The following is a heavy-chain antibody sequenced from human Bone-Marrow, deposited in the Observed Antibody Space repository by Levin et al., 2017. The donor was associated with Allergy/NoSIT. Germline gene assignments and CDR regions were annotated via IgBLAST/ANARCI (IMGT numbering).Heavy chain of an antibody. CDR3: TRGGLEPIDC. V-gene: IGHV3-33*05. Sequence: SCAASGFTFSSYAMHWVRQAPGKGLEGVAVISYDGNTKYYADSLEGRFTISRDNSKNTLYLQMNSLRNEDTAVYFCTRGGLEPIDCWGQGTLVTVSS. CDR1: GFTFSSYA. D-gene: IGHD1-1*01. J-gene: IGHJ4*02. CDR2: ISYDGNTK.